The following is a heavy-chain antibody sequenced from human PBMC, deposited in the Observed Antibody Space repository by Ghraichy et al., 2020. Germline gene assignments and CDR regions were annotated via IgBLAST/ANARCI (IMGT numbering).Heavy chain of an antibody. Sequence: ASVKVSCKASGYTFKEYHLHWVRQAPGQELEWMGWINPTTGETNYTQKFQDRVTMTRDTSTSTAYMELSRLRSDDTAVFYCARGWADVFGGNGWGQGTLVTVSS. CDR2: INPTTGET. J-gene: IGHJ1*01. D-gene: IGHD4-23*01. CDR1: GYTFKEYH. V-gene: IGHV1-2*02. CDR3: ARGWADVFGGNG.